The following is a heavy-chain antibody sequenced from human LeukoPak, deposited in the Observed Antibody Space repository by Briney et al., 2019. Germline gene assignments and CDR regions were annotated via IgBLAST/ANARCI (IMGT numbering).Heavy chain of an antibody. CDR2: IYYTGST. J-gene: IGHJ2*01. CDR3: ARSMVRGVRPLYFDL. D-gene: IGHD3-10*01. Sequence: PSETLSLTCTVSGGSISSYYWSWIRQPPGKGLEWIGYIYYTGSTNYNPSLKNRVTISVDTSKNQFSLKLSSVTAADTAVYYCARSMVRGVRPLYFDLWGRGTLVTVSS. V-gene: IGHV4-59*01. CDR1: GGSISSYY.